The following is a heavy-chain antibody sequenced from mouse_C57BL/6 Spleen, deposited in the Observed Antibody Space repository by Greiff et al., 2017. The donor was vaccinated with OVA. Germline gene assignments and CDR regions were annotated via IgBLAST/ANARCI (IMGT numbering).Heavy chain of an antibody. CDR3: AREYSKVSMDY. J-gene: IGHJ4*01. Sequence: QVQLQQPGAELVMPGASVKLSCKASGYTFTSYWMHWVKQRPGQGLEWIGEIDPSDSYTNYNQKFKGKSTLTVDKSSRTAYMQLSSLTSEDSAVYYCAREYSKVSMDYCGQGTSVTVSS. CDR1: GYTFTSYW. D-gene: IGHD2-5*01. CDR2: IDPSDSYT. V-gene: IGHV1-69*01.